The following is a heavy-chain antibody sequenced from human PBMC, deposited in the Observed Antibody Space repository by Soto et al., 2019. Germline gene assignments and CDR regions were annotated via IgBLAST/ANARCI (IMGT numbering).Heavy chain of an antibody. Sequence: QVQLVQSGAEVKKPGASVKVSCKASGYIFTSYGISWVRQAPGQGLEWMGWISAYNGNTNYAQKRQGRVTTTTDTSTSTAYMELRSLRSDDTAVYYCASGSNGVTASTVFDYWYQGTLVTVSS. J-gene: IGHJ4*02. CDR1: GYIFTSYG. CDR3: ASGSNGVTASTVFDY. CDR2: ISAYNGNT. V-gene: IGHV1-18*01. D-gene: IGHD2-8*01.